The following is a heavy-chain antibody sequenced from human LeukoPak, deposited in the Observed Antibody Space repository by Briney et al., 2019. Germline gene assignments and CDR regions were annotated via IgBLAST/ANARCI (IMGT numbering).Heavy chain of an antibody. CDR3: ARDYYDSSGYYGVYYYYGMDV. D-gene: IGHD3-22*01. Sequence: GGSLRLSCAASGFTFSSYSMNWVRQAPGKGLEWVSYISSSSSTIYYADSVKGRFTISRDNAKNSLYLQMNSLRDDDTAVYYCARDYYDSSGYYGVYYYYGMDVWGQGTTVTVSS. CDR1: GFTFSSYS. CDR2: ISSSSSTI. V-gene: IGHV3-48*02. J-gene: IGHJ6*02.